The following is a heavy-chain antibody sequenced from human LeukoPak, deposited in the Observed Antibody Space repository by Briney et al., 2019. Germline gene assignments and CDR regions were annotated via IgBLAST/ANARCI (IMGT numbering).Heavy chain of an antibody. CDR2: INPNSGGT. Sequence: ASVKVSCKASGYTFTGYYMHWVRQAPGQGLEWMGWINPNSGGTNYAQKFQGRVTMTRDTSISTAYMELSRLRSDDTAVYYCARDFPAQSPPPGELLNTGGYWGQGTLVTVSS. CDR3: ARDFPAQSPPPGELLNTGGY. J-gene: IGHJ4*02. V-gene: IGHV1-2*02. D-gene: IGHD3-10*01. CDR1: GYTFTGYY.